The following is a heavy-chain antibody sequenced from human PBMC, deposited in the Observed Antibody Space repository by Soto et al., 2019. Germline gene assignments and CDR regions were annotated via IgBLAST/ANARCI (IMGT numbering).Heavy chain of an antibody. CDR2: ISSGSSTI. D-gene: IGHD6-19*01. V-gene: IGHV3-48*01. CDR3: ARVVSSGSPARSYYFDY. CDR1: GFTFITYN. Sequence: GGSLRLSCAASGFTFITYNMNWVRQAPGKGLEWVSYISSGSSTIYYADSVKGRFTISRDNAKNSLYLQMNSLRAEDTAVYYCARVVSSGSPARSYYFDYWGQGTLVTVSS. J-gene: IGHJ4*02.